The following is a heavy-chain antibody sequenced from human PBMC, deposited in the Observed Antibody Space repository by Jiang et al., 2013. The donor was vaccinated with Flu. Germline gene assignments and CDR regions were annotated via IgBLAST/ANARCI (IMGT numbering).Heavy chain of an antibody. CDR3: ARHYDFWSGYPNSYFFDY. J-gene: IGHJ4*02. CDR1: GGSISGYY. CDR2: MDHRGST. D-gene: IGHD3-3*01. V-gene: IGHV4-59*01. Sequence: SLTCTVSGGSISGYYWSWIRQPPGRALEWIGYMDHRGSTNYNPSLESRLTISVGASTNQFSLKLTSVTAADTAVYYCARHYDFWSGYPNSYFFDYWGQG.